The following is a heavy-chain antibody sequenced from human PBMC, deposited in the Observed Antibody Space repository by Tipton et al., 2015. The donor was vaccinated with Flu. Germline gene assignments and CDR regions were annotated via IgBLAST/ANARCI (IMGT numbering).Heavy chain of an antibody. CDR3: ARVPSYGDLRYSFDN. J-gene: IGHJ4*01. D-gene: IGHD4-17*01. Sequence: SLRLSCAASGFTVSNNYMSWVRQAPGKGLEWVSVIYRSDSTYYADSVRGRFTISRDVSKNTLYLQMNSLRAEDTAVYYCARVPSYGDLRYSFDNWGHGTLVTVSS. CDR2: IYRSDST. V-gene: IGHV3-53*01. CDR1: GFTVSNNY.